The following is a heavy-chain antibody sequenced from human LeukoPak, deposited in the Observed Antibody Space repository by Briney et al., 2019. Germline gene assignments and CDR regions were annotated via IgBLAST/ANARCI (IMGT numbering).Heavy chain of an antibody. CDR3: ARAGDFGVVIRYYYYYYMDV. CDR2: ISSSSSYI. Sequence: GGSLRLSCGASGFTFSRYSMNWVRQAPGKGLEWVSSISSSSSYIYYADSVKGRFTISRDNAKNSLYLQMNSLRAEDTAVYYCARAGDFGVVIRYYYYYYMDVWGKGTTVTVSS. V-gene: IGHV3-21*01. D-gene: IGHD3-3*01. J-gene: IGHJ6*03. CDR1: GFTFSRYS.